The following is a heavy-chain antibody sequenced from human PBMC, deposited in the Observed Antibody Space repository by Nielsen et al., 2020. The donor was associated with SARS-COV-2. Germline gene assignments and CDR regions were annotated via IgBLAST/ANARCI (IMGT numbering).Heavy chain of an antibody. CDR1: GFTFSSYA. J-gene: IGHJ4*02. Sequence: GGSLRLSCAASGFTFSSYAMSWVRQAPGKGLEWVSAISGSGGSTYYADFVKGRFTISRDNSKNTLYLQMNSLRAEDTAVYYCAKGLYSGYDWGGYYFDYWGQGTLVTVSS. V-gene: IGHV3-23*01. CDR2: ISGSGGST. D-gene: IGHD5-12*01. CDR3: AKGLYSGYDWGGYYFDY.